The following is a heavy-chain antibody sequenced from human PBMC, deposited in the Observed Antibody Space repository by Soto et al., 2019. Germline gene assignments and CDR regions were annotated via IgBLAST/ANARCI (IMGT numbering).Heavy chain of an antibody. J-gene: IGHJ6*02. D-gene: IGHD3-3*01. CDR1: GGSISSGGYY. V-gene: IGHV4-31*03. CDR2: IYYSGST. CDR3: ARDGPPASTIFGVVSGPHYYYGMDV. Sequence: TSETLSLTCTVSGGSISSGGYYWSWIRQHPGKGLEWIGYIYYSGSTYYNPSLKSRVTISVDTSKNQFSLKLSSVTAADTAVYYCARDGPPASTIFGVVSGPHYYYGMDVWGQGTTVTVSS.